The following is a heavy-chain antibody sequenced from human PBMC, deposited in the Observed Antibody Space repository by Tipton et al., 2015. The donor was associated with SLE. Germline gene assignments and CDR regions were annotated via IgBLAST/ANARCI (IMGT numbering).Heavy chain of an antibody. V-gene: IGHV4-31*03. Sequence: LRLSCSVSGGSISSDEFHWSWIRQQAGKGLQWIGYTTYSGNTYYNPSLRNRISISVHTSKTQFSLNLKSMTAADTAVYYCARGGDFWSAYYRLPDYWGRGTLVTVSS. CDR1: GGSISSDEFH. J-gene: IGHJ4*02. D-gene: IGHD3-3*01. CDR3: ARGGDFWSAYYRLPDY. CDR2: TTYSGNT.